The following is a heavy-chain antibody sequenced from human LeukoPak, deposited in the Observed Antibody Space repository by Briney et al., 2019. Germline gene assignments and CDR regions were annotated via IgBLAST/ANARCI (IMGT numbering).Heavy chain of an antibody. V-gene: IGHV3-30*02. Sequence: PGGSLRLSCAASGFTFSSYNMNWVRQAPGKGLEWVAFIRYDGSNKYYADSVKGRFTISRDNSKNTLYLQMNSLRAEDTAVYYCAKDNEMYYYGAGDVWSKGTTVTISS. CDR3: AKDNEMYYYGAGDV. CDR1: GFTFSSYN. J-gene: IGHJ6*04. D-gene: IGHD3-10*01. CDR2: IRYDGSNK.